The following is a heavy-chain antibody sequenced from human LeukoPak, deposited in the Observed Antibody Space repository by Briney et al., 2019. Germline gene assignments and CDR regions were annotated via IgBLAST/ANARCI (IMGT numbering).Heavy chain of an antibody. CDR2: ISRGSSDI. CDR3: AKDRGGYSGFDY. J-gene: IGHJ4*02. V-gene: IGHV3-43*01. D-gene: IGHD5-12*01. CDR1: GFAFRDYT. Sequence: GGSLRLSCAASGFAFRDYTMHWVRQAPGKGLEWVSLISRGSSDIYYADSIKGRFTISRDNSKNSLYLQMSSLRTEDTALYYCAKDRGGYSGFDYWGQGALVTVSS.